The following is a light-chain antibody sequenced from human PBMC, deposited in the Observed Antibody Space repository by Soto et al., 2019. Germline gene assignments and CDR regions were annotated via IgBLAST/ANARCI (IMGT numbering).Light chain of an antibody. J-gene: IGKJ4*01. CDR1: QSVRNF. V-gene: IGKV3-11*01. CDR2: DAT. Sequence: EVVLTQSPATLSLSPGERATLSCRASQSVRNFLAWYQQKPGQAPRLLVYDATNRAAGIPARFSGSGSGTDFSLIISRLEAEDFAVYFCQQRTNWLSFGGGTKVEIK. CDR3: QQRTNWLS.